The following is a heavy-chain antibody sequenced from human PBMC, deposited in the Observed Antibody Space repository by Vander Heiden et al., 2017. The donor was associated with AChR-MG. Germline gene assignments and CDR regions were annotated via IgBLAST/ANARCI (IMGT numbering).Heavy chain of an antibody. V-gene: IGHV3-23*01. CDR3: AKVGEALGNYCIDY. CDR2: ITGGGGST. D-gene: IGHD3-10*01. Sequence: EVHLLESGGGLVQPGGSLRLPCAASGFTFGSYAMTWVRQAPGKRLEWVSTITGGGGSTYYPDSVKGRFTISRDYSKNTLYLQMNSLRVEDTAIYYCAKVGEALGNYCIDYWGQGTLVTVSS. J-gene: IGHJ4*02. CDR1: GFTFGSYA.